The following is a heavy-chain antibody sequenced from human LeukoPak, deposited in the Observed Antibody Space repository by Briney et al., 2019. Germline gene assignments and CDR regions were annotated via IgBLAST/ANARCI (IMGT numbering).Heavy chain of an antibody. CDR2: ISYDGTNK. CDR3: AKDGYYGSGTYPGY. D-gene: IGHD3-10*01. CDR1: GFTFSSYG. Sequence: PGGSLRLSCAASGFTFSSYGMNWVRQAPGKGLEWVAVISYDGTNKFYVDSLRGRFTISRDNSKNTLYLQMNSLRAEDTAVYYCAKDGYYGSGTYPGYWGQGTLVTVSS. V-gene: IGHV3-30*18. J-gene: IGHJ4*02.